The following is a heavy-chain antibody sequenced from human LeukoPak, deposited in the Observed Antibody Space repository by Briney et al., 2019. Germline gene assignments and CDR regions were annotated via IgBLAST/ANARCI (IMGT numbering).Heavy chain of an antibody. J-gene: IGHJ4*02. CDR3: ARSSAPYYFDY. V-gene: IGHV1-2*02. CDR1: GYTFTGYY. Sequence: ASVKLSCKASGYTFTGYYMHWVRQAPGQGLEWMGWINPNSGGTNYAQKFQGRVTMTRDTSITTAYMELSRLRSDDTAVYYCARSSAPYYFDYWGRGTLVTVSS. CDR2: INPNSGGT.